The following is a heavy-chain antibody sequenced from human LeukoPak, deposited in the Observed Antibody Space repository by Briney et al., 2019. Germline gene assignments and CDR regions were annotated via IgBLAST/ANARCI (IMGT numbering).Heavy chain of an antibody. CDR2: VNTDGSIT. Sequence: GGSLRLSCPACGCTFSKYWMHWLRPAAGKGLVWVSRVNTDGSITTYADSARGRFTISRDNAKNTLYLQMNSLRAEDTAVYYCARDRSGYCDYWGQGNLVTVSS. D-gene: IGHD3-22*01. CDR3: ARDRSGYCDY. V-gene: IGHV3-74*01. CDR1: GCTFSKYW. J-gene: IGHJ4*02.